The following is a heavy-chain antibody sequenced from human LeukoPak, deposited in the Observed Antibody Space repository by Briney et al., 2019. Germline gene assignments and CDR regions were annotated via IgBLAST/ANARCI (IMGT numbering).Heavy chain of an antibody. Sequence: GSLRLSCAASGFTFSSHWMSWVRQAPGKGLGWVANIKKDGSEKYYVDAVKGRFTISRDNAKTSLYLQMNSLRAEDTAVYYCARDLSGIAGYTYGRGIDYWGQGTLVTVSS. CDR1: GFTFSSHW. CDR2: IKKDGSEK. D-gene: IGHD5-18*01. CDR3: ARDLSGIAGYTYGRGIDY. J-gene: IGHJ4*02. V-gene: IGHV3-7*01.